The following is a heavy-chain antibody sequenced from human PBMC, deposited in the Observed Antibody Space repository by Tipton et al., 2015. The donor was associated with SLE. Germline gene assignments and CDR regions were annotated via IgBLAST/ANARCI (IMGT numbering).Heavy chain of an antibody. CDR2: IYTGDSYT. D-gene: IGHD3/OR15-3a*01. CDR1: GYSFSNYW. V-gene: IGHV5-10-1*01. J-gene: IGHJ4*02. Sequence: QSGPEVKKPGESLRISCNGSGYSFSNYWITWVRQMPGKGLEWMGRIYTGDSYTNYSPSFQGLVTISADKSISTAYLQWSSLKASDTAMYYCARGGFLDLFDYWGQGTLVTVSS. CDR3: ARGGFLDLFDY.